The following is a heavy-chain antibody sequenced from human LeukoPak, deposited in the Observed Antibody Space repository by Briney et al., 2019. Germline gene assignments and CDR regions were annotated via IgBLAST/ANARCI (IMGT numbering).Heavy chain of an antibody. V-gene: IGHV3-30*18. CDR2: ILYDGIDK. Sequence: GGSLRLSCAASGFAFSSYGMHWARQSPDKGLEWVAVILYDGIDKYYADSVKGRFTISRDNSKNTLYLQMNSLRTEDTAVYYCVKPQYCGDRCSNWFDPWGQGTLVIVSS. CDR3: VKPQYCGDRCSNWFDP. CDR1: GFAFSSYG. D-gene: IGHD2-21*01. J-gene: IGHJ5*02.